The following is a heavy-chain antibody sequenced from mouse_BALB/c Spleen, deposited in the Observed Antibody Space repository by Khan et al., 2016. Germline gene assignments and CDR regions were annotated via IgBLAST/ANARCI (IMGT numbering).Heavy chain of an antibody. CDR2: ISYSGST. Sequence: EVQLQESGPSLVKPSQTLTLTCSVTGDYITSGYWNWIRKFPGNTLEYMGYISYSGSTYDHPSIKSRISITRDTSKNQYDLLVDSETTDDTDTYYCYSGRYYWDFDVWGARTTVTVSS. CDR1: GDYITSGY. J-gene: IGHJ1*01. CDR3: YSGRYYWDFDV. V-gene: IGHV3-8*02. D-gene: IGHD1-1*01.